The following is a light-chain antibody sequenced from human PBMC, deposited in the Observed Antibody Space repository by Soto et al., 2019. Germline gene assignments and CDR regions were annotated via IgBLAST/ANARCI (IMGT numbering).Light chain of an antibody. V-gene: IGKV3-11*01. CDR1: QSVSSN. J-gene: IGKJ5*01. CDR3: QQRSNWPPEIT. CDR2: DVS. Sequence: EIVMTQSPATLSVSPGEGATLSCRASQSVSSNLAWYQQKPGQAPRLLIYDVSSRATGIPARFSGSGSGTDFSLTISSLEPEDFAVYYCQQRSNWPPEITFGQGTRLEI.